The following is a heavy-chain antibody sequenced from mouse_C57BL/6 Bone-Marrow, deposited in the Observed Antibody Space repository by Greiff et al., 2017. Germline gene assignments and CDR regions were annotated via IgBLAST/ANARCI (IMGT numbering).Heavy chain of an antibody. CDR2: INPNNGGT. CDR1: GYTFTDYN. CDR3: ARTPDSPYWDY. V-gene: IGHV1-18*01. D-gene: IGHD4-1*01. J-gene: IGHJ2*01. Sequence: VQLQQSGPELVKPGASVKIPCKASGYTFTDYNMDWVKQSHGKSLEWIGDINPNNGGTIYNQKFKGKATLTVDKSSSTAYMEPRSLTSADTAVYDCARTPDSPYWDYWGQGTTRTVSS.